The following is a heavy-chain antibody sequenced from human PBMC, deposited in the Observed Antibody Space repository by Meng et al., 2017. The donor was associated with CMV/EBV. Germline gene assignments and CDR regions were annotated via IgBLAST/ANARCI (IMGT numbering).Heavy chain of an antibody. V-gene: IGHV1-46*01. J-gene: IGHJ5*02. Sequence: ASVKVSCKASGYTFTSYAMHWVRQAPGQRLEWMGIINPSGGSTSYAQKFQGRVTMTRDTSTSTVYMELSSLRSEDTAVYYCANAVVRYNWFDPWGQGTLVTVSS. CDR3: ANAVVRYNWFDP. CDR2: INPSGGST. CDR1: GYTFTSYA. D-gene: IGHD4-23*01.